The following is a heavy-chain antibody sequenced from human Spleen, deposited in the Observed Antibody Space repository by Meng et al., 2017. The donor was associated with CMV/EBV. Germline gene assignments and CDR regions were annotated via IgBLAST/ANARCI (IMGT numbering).Heavy chain of an antibody. V-gene: IGHV4-39*07. CDR1: GGSISSSSYY. J-gene: IGHJ4*02. D-gene: IGHD3-10*01. CDR3: ASMARFGELYKVWGNDY. CDR2: IYYSGST. Sequence: SETLSLTCTVSGGSISSSSYYWGWIRQPPGKGLEWIGSIYYSGSTYYNPSLKSRVTISVDTSKNQFSLKLSSVTAADTAVYYCASMARFGELYKVWGNDYWGQGTLVTVSS.